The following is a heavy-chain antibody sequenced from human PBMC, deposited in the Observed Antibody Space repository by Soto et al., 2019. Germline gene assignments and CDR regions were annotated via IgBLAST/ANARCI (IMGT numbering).Heavy chain of an antibody. CDR1: GFTFSSYG. J-gene: IGHJ2*01. V-gene: IGHV3-33*01. D-gene: IGHD3-16*01. Sequence: QVQLVESGGGVVQPGRSLRLSCAASGFTFSSYGMHWVRQAPGKGLEWVAVIWYDGSNKYYADSVKGRFTISRDNSKNAVYRRMSGLRAEDTAGYYWARDGGRMERPRLSWYFDLWGRGTLVTVSS. CDR2: IWYDGSNK. CDR3: ARDGGRMERPRLSWYFDL.